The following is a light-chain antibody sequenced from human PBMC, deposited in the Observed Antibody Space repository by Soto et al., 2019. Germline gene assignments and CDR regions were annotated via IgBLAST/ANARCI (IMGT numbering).Light chain of an antibody. CDR2: DAY. CDR1: QSFRGL. CDR3: QQRHMWPIT. J-gene: IGKJ5*01. V-gene: IGKV3-11*01. Sequence: EVVLTQSPVTLSLSPGERATLSCRASQSFRGLLAWYQQKPGQAPRLLIYDAYNRATGIPPRFSGSGSGTDFTLTISSLEPEDSAVYYCQQRHMWPITCGQRTRLEIK.